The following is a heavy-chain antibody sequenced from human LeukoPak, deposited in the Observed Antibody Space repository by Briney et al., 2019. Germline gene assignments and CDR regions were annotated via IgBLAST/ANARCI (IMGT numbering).Heavy chain of an antibody. CDR1: GLTFGDYG. CDR2: IRSKDYGGTT. J-gene: IGHJ4*02. Sequence: GGSLRLSCTASGLTFGDYGMSWVRQAPGKGLEWVGFIRSKDYGGTTEYAASVKGIFTISRDDSKSIAYLQMNSLKTEDTAVYYCVCPIALVRGVDYWGQGTLVTVSS. V-gene: IGHV3-49*04. CDR3: VCPIALVRGVDY. D-gene: IGHD3-10*01.